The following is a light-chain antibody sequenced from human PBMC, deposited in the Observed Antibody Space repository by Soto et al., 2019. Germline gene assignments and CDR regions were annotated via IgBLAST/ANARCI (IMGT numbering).Light chain of an antibody. CDR3: QSYARSNPSV. Sequence: QAALTQAPSASGAPGQSVTISCTGTKNDIGVYDFVSWYQHHPGKAPRLIIYEVVQRPSGVPDRFSGSKSGNTASLTVSGLQAADEADYFCQSYARSNPSVFGSGTEVAVL. J-gene: IGLJ1*01. CDR2: EVV. CDR1: KNDIGVYDF. V-gene: IGLV2-8*01.